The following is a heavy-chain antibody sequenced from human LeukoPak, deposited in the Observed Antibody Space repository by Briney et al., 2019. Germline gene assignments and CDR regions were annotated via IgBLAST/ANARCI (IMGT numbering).Heavy chain of an antibody. D-gene: IGHD2-2*01. CDR1: GYTFTGYY. V-gene: IGHV1-2*02. CDR3: ARVGYCSSTSCWDWFDP. Sequence: ASAKASCKASGYTFTGYYMHWVRQAPGQGLEWIGWINPNSGGTNYAQKFQGRVTMTRDTYISTAYMELSRLRSDDTAVYYCARVGYCSSTSCWDWFDPWGQGTLVTVSS. J-gene: IGHJ5*02. CDR2: INPNSGGT.